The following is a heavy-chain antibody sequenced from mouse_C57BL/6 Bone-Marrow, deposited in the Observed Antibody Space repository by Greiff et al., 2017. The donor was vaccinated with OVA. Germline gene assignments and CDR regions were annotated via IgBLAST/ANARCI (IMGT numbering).Heavy chain of an antibody. CDR1: GYTFTSYT. D-gene: IGHD3-2*02. CDR3: ASPSARGFAY. CDR2: INPSSGYT. V-gene: IGHV1-4*01. J-gene: IGHJ3*01. Sequence: VMLVESGAELSRPGASVKMSCKASGYTFTSYTMHWVKQRPGQGLEWIGYINPSSGYTKYNQKFKDKATLTADKSSSTAYMQLSSLTSEDSAVYYCASPSARGFAYWGQGTLVTVSA.